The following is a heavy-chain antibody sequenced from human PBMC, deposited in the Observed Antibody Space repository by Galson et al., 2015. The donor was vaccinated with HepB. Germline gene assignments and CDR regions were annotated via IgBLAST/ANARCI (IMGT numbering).Heavy chain of an antibody. CDR3: ARGQKKRISMVRGIIGVFDI. V-gene: IGHV4-30-4*01. CDR2: IYYSGST. D-gene: IGHD3-10*01. CDR1: GGSISTGDYY. Sequence: TLSLTCTVSGGSISTGDYYWIWIRQPPGKGLEWIGYIYYSGSTYYNPSLKSRVTISVDTSKNQFSLKLGSVTAADTAMYYCARGQKKRISMVRGIIGVFDIWGQGTMVTVSS. J-gene: IGHJ3*02.